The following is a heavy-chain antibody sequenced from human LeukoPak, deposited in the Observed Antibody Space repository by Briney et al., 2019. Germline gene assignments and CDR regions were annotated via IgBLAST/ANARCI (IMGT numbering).Heavy chain of an antibody. CDR2: IIPIFGTA. V-gene: IGHV1-69*05. J-gene: IGHJ4*02. CDR1: GGTFSSYA. Sequence: APVKVSCKASGGTFSSYAISWVRQAPGQGLEWMGGIIPIFGTANYAQKFQGRVTITTDESTSTAYMELSSLRSEDTAVYYCARGIKYYYDSGGYFLAYGGQGPLVTVPS. CDR3: ARGIKYYYDSGGYFLAY. D-gene: IGHD3-22*01.